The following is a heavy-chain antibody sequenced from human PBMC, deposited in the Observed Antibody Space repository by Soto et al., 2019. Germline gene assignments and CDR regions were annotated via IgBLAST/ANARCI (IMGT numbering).Heavy chain of an antibody. D-gene: IGHD6-19*01. V-gene: IGHV4-59*01. CDR2: IYYSGST. Sequence: PSQTLPLTWTVAGGSISTYDCLLLRQPQGKGLEWIGCIYYSGSTNYNPSLKSRVTISVDTSKNQFSLKLSSVTAADTAVYYCARAPPVAGYYYYYMDVWGKGTTVTVSS. J-gene: IGHJ6*03. CDR3: ARAPPVAGYYYYYMDV. CDR1: GGSISTYD.